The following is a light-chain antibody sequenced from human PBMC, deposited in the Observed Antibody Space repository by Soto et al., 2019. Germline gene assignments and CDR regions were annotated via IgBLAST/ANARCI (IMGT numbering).Light chain of an antibody. CDR3: LQDYTYPHT. Sequence: AIQMTQSPSSLSASVGDRVSITCRASQDIRHYLGWYQQRPGKAPDLLIYDASYLQSGVPSRFSGSGSGTDFTLTISSLQPEDFATYFCLQDYTYPHTFGQGTKVEVK. CDR2: DAS. J-gene: IGKJ1*01. V-gene: IGKV1-6*01. CDR1: QDIRHY.